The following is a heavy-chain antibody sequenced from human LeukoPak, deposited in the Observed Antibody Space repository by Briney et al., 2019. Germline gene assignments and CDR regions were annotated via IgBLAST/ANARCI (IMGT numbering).Heavy chain of an antibody. D-gene: IGHD3-10*01. CDR1: GGSISSGSYY. V-gene: IGHV4-39*01. J-gene: IGHJ5*02. CDR2: IFYSGST. Sequence: KPSETLSLTCTFSGGSISSGSYYLGWIRQPPGKGLGWVGSIFYSGSTNYNPSLKSRVTISVGTSKNQVSLKLSSVTAADTAVYFCARHRIYFSGGLDPWGQGTLVTVSS. CDR3: ARHRIYFSGGLDP.